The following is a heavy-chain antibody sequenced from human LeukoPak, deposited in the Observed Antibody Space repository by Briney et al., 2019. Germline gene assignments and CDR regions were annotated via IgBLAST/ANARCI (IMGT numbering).Heavy chain of an antibody. Sequence: GGSLRLSCAASGFNFSDYYMSWIRQAPGKGLEWVSSISSSSTYIYYADSVKGRFTISRDNAKNSLYLQMDSLRAEDTAVYYCARDFSSQSLDYWGQGTLVTVSS. CDR2: ISSSSTYI. CDR3: ARDFSSQSLDY. CDR1: GFNFSDYY. D-gene: IGHD3-3*01. V-gene: IGHV3-11*06. J-gene: IGHJ4*02.